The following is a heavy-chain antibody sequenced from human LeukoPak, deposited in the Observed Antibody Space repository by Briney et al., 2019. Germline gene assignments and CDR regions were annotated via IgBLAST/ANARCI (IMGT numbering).Heavy chain of an antibody. CDR3: ARGGLTHYDILTGFPSGR. V-gene: IGHV1-2*02. J-gene: IGHJ4*02. D-gene: IGHD3-9*01. CDR1: GYTFTGYY. Sequence: ASVKVSCKASGYTFTGYYMHWVRQAPGQGLEWMGWINPNSGGTNYAQKFQGRVTMTRDTSISTAYMELSRLRSDVTAVYYCARGGLTHYDILTGFPSGRWGQGTLVTVSS. CDR2: INPNSGGT.